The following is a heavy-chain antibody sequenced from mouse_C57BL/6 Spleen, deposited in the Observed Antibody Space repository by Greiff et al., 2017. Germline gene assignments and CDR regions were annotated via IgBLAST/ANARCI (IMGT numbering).Heavy chain of an antibody. V-gene: IGHV1-80*01. Sequence: QVPLKESGAELVKPGASVKISCKASGYAFSSSWMNWVKLRPGSGLERIGQIYPGDGDTNYNGKFKGKATLTADNSSSTGYMQLSGVTSDDSAVYFCAGGEELPSWFADWGQGTLVTVSA. CDR3: AGGEELPSWFAD. D-gene: IGHD1-3*01. CDR2: IYPGDGDT. CDR1: GYAFSSSW. J-gene: IGHJ3*01.